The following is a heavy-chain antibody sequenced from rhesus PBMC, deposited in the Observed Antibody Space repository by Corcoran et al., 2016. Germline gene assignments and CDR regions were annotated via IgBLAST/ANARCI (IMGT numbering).Heavy chain of an antibody. D-gene: IGHD3-16*01. J-gene: IGHJ4*01. CDR1: GYSISSGYD. CDR2: IYGSSGST. Sequence: QVQLQESGPGVVKPSETLSLTCAVSGYSISSGYDWSWIRQPPGKGLEWIGYIYGSSGSTNYNPSLKIRVTISKDTSKNQFSLKLSSVTAADTAVYYCARLVITTLDYWGQGVLVTVSS. CDR3: ARLVITTLDY. V-gene: IGHV4-76*01.